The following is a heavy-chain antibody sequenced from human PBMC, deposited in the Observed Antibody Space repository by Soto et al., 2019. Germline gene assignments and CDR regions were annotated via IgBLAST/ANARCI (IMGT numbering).Heavy chain of an antibody. CDR2: ISGSGGST. V-gene: IGHV3-23*01. CDR3: AKDYGITMIVVAPYGMDV. J-gene: IGHJ6*02. CDR1: GFTFSSYA. Sequence: GGSLRLSCAASGFTFSSYAMSWVRQAPGKGLEWVSAISGSGGSTYYADSVKGRFTISRDNSKDTLYLQMNSLRAEDTAVYYCAKDYGITMIVVAPYGMDVWGQGTKVTVSS. D-gene: IGHD3-22*01.